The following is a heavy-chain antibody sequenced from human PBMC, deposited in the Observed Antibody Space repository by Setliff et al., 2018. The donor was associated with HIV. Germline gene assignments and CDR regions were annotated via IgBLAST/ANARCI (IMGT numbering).Heavy chain of an antibody. CDR1: GGSISSDSYY. J-gene: IGHJ5*02. CDR2: IYTSGST. D-gene: IGHD3-22*01. CDR3: ARQIWNESPGYGFDP. V-gene: IGHV4-61*02. Sequence: SETLSLTCTVSGGSISSDSYYWSWIRQPAGKGLEWIGRIYTSGSTNYNPSLKSRVTISVDTTKNQLSLRLSSVTAADTAVYYCARQIWNESPGYGFDPWGQGTLVTVSS.